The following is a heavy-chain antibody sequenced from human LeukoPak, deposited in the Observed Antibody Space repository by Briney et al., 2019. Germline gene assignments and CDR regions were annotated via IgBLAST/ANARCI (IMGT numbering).Heavy chain of an antibody. D-gene: IGHD6-13*01. V-gene: IGHV3-30-3*01. Sequence: GRSLRLSCAASGFTFSSYAMHWVRQAPGKGLEWVAVISYDGSNKYYADSVKGRFTISRDNSKNTLYLQMNSLRAEDTAVYYCAGASGSSWDYYFDYWGQGTLVTVSS. CDR3: AGASGSSWDYYFDY. J-gene: IGHJ4*02. CDR2: ISYDGSNK. CDR1: GFTFSSYA.